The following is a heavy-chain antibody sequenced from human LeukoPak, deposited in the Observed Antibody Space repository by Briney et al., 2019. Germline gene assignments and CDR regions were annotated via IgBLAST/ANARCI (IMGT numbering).Heavy chain of an antibody. CDR1: GGTFSSYA. D-gene: IGHD3-22*01. CDR2: IIPIFGTA. J-gene: IGHJ4*02. Sequence: ASVKVSCKASGGTFSSYAISWVRQAPGQGLEWMGGIIPIFGTANYAQKFQGRVTITKDESTSTAYMELSSLRSEDTAVYYCARGYYYDSSGYLGFDYWGQGTLVTVSS. V-gene: IGHV1-69*05. CDR3: ARGYYYDSSGYLGFDY.